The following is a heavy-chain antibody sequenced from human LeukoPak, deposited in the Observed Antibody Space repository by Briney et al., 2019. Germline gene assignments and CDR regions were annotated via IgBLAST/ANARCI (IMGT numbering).Heavy chain of an antibody. CDR3: ARGVYDILTGLYYGMDV. V-gene: IGHV1-2*04. Sequence: GASVKVSCKASGYTFTGYYMHWVRQAPGQGLEWMGWINPNSGGTNYAQKFQGWVTMTRDTSISTAYMELSRLRSDDTAVYYCARGVYDILTGLYYGMDVWGQGTTVTVSS. CDR2: INPNSGGT. CDR1: GYTFTGYY. J-gene: IGHJ6*02. D-gene: IGHD3-9*01.